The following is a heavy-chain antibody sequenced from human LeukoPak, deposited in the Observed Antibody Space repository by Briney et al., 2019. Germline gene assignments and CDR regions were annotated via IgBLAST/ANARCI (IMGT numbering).Heavy chain of an antibody. J-gene: IGHJ4*02. Sequence: GGSLRLSCGASGFTFRDYTMHWVRLPPGKGLEWVSSISRDGDLTDYADSVKGRFTISRDNSKDSLYLQMNSLRTEDTALYYCGKDKGGAFSMRSPLDYWGQGTLVTVSS. V-gene: IGHV3-43*01. CDR3: GKDKGGAFSMRSPLDY. CDR1: GFTFRDYT. CDR2: ISRDGDLT. D-gene: IGHD3-16*01.